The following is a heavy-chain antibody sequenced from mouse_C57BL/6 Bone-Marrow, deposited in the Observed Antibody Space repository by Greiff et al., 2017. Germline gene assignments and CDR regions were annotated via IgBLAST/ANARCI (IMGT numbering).Heavy chain of an antibody. CDR3: ARLWDGAWFAY. CDR2: ISNGGGST. V-gene: IGHV5-12*01. D-gene: IGHD4-1*01. CDR1: GFTFSDYY. J-gene: IGHJ3*01. Sequence: EVQVVESGGGLVQPGGSLKLSCAASGFTFSDYYMYWVRQTPEKRLEWVAYISNGGGSTYYPDTVKGRFTISRDNAKNTLYLQMSRLKSEDTAMYYGARLWDGAWFAYWGQGTLVTVSA.